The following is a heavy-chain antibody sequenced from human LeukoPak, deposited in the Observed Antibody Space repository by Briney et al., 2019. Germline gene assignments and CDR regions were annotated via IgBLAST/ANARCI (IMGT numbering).Heavy chain of an antibody. Sequence: PGGSLRLSCAASGFTLSSYSMNWVRQAPGKGLEWVSSISSSSAYIHYADSVKGRFTISRDNAKNSLYLQMNSLGAEDTAVYYCARDEVGATTDPFDIWGLGTMVTVSS. D-gene: IGHD1-26*01. J-gene: IGHJ3*02. CDR3: ARDEVGATTDPFDI. CDR2: ISSSSAYI. CDR1: GFTLSSYS. V-gene: IGHV3-21*01.